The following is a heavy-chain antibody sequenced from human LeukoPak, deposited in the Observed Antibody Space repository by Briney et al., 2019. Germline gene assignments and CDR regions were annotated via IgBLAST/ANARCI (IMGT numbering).Heavy chain of an antibody. Sequence: GGSLRLSCAASGFTVSSNYMSWVRQAPGKGLEWVSIIYSGGSTFYADSVKGRFTISRDNSKNTLYLQMNSLRAEDTAVYYCAKDAHYYDSSGNAFDIWGQGTMVTVSS. CDR3: AKDAHYYDSSGNAFDI. CDR2: IYSGGST. CDR1: GFTVSSNY. V-gene: IGHV3-53*01. J-gene: IGHJ3*02. D-gene: IGHD3-22*01.